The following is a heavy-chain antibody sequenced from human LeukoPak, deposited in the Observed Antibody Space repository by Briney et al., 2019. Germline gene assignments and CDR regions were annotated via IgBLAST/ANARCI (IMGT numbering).Heavy chain of an antibody. CDR1: GFTFSTYV. D-gene: IGHD2-2*01. CDR3: ANPYCSSTSCLDY. CDR2: ISYDGSNK. J-gene: IGHJ4*02. Sequence: GGSLRLSCSVSGFTFSTYVMHWVRQAPGKGLEWVAVISYDGSNKYYADSVKGRFTISRDNSKNTLYLQMNSLRAEDTAVYYCANPYCSSTSCLDYWGQGTLVTVSS. V-gene: IGHV3-30*18.